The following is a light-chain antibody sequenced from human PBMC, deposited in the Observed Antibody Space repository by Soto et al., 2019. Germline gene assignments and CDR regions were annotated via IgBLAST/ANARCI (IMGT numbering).Light chain of an antibody. CDR2: EVS. Sequence: QSVLTQPASVSGSPGQSITISCTGTSSDVGGYNYVSWYQQHPGKAPKLMIYEVSNRPSGVSNRFSGSKSGTTASLTISGLQAEDEADYYCSSYTGYNTVVFGGGTKVTVL. CDR3: SSYTGYNTVV. V-gene: IGLV2-14*01. CDR1: SSDVGGYNY. J-gene: IGLJ2*01.